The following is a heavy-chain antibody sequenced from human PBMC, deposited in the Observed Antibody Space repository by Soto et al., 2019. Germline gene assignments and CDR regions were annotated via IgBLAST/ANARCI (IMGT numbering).Heavy chain of an antibody. CDR1: GGNFRSEA. Sequence: SVKVSCKASGGNFRSEAISWVRQAPGHGLEWMGRIIPMFSTPHYAQKFQGRVTIIADESTTTVNMEMRGLTYEDTAVYYCARGGRFETKWFDPWGQGTLVTVSS. D-gene: IGHD3-10*01. V-gene: IGHV1-69*13. CDR2: IIPMFSTP. J-gene: IGHJ5*02. CDR3: ARGGRFETKWFDP.